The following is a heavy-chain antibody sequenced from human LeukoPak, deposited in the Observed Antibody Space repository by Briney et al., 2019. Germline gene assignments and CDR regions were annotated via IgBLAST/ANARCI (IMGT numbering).Heavy chain of an antibody. CDR3: ARDALRAGPEGFYDYVWGSYADP. V-gene: IGHV1-18*01. CDR2: ISAYNGNT. D-gene: IGHD3-16*01. Sequence: GASVKVSCKASGYTFTSYGISWVRQAPGQGLEWMGWISAYNGNTNYAQKLQGRVTMTTDTSTSTANMELRSLRSDDTAVYYCARDALRAGPEGFYDYVWGSYADPWGQGTLVTVSS. J-gene: IGHJ5*02. CDR1: GYTFTSYG.